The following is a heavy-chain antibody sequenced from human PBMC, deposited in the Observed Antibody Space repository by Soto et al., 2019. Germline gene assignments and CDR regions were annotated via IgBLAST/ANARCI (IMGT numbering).Heavy chain of an antibody. CDR2: IIPLYGSE. Sequence: VQLVQSGPEVKNPGSSVKVSCKASGGTLSTYGINWVRQAPGQGLEWMGGIIPLYGSEKFAHQFRGRLTVFAKMSENTAYMELSTLRSEDTAVYFCSRGGSGRPNYYYYYMDVWGQGTKVTVSS. CDR3: SRGGSGRPNYYYYYMDV. J-gene: IGHJ6*02. D-gene: IGHD6-19*01. CDR1: GGTLSTYG. V-gene: IGHV1-69*06.